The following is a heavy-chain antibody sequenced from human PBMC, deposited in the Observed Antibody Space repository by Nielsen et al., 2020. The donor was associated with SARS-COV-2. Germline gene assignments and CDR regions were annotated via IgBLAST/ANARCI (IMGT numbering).Heavy chain of an antibody. D-gene: IGHD6-19*01. CDR1: GFTFSSYA. CDR2: ISYDGSNK. V-gene: IGHV3-30-3*02. CDR3: AKAVAGPFDY. J-gene: IGHJ4*02. Sequence: GESLKISCAASGFTFSSYAMHWVRQAPGKGLEWVAVISYDGSNKYYADSVKGRFTISRDNSKNTLYLQMNSLRAEDTAVYYCAKAVAGPFDYWGQGTLVTVSS.